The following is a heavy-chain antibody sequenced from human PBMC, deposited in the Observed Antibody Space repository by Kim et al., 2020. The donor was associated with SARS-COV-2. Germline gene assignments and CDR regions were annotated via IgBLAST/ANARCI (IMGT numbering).Heavy chain of an antibody. V-gene: IGHV3-23*01. CDR3: SNSNWESRPGD. D-gene: IGHD3-16*01. CDR2: VSHTGFDR. J-gene: IGHJ4*02. CDR1: GFTFSRHA. Sequence: GGSLRLSCAASGFTFSRHAITWVRQAPGEGLEWVSTVSHTGFDRYYADSVKGRFIISRDNSENMVYLQMNSLTAEDTALYYCSNSNWESRPGDWGQGTLVTVSS.